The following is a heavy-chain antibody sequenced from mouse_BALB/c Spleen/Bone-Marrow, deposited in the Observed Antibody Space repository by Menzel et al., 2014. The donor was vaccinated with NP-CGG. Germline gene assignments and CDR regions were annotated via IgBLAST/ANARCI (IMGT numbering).Heavy chain of an antibody. D-gene: IGHD1-1*01. J-gene: IGHJ3*01. CDR2: INPDSRTI. V-gene: IGHV4-1*02. Sequence: EVMLVESGGGLVQPGGSLKLSCAASGFDFSRYWMSWVRQAPGKGLEWIGEINPDSRTINFTPSLKDKFIISRDNAKNTVNLQVSKVRSEDTALYYCARLGYYGGFAYWGQGTLVTVSA. CDR3: ARLGYYGGFAY. CDR1: GFDFSRYW.